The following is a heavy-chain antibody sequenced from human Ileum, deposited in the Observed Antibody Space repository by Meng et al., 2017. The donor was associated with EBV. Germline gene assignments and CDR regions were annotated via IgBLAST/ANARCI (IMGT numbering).Heavy chain of an antibody. Sequence: VQLQQWGAGLLKPSETLSFTCAVYGGSFSGYYWSWIRQPPGKGLEWIGEINHSGSTNYNPSLKSRVTISVDTSKNQFSLKLSSVTAADTAVYYCARGNKVSDRGFDYWGQGTLVTVSS. CDR2: INHSGST. D-gene: IGHD3-10*01. CDR1: GGSFSGYY. J-gene: IGHJ4*02. V-gene: IGHV4-34*01. CDR3: ARGNKVSDRGFDY.